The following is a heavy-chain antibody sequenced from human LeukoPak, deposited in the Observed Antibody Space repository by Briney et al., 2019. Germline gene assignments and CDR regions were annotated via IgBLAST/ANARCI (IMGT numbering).Heavy chain of an antibody. CDR3: ARQEYCSGGSCYTWFDP. CDR2: IYPGDSDI. J-gene: IGHJ5*02. V-gene: IGHV5-51*01. D-gene: IGHD2-15*01. CDR1: GYRFSNYW. Sequence: GESLKISCKGSGYRFSNYWIGWVRHIPGKGLEWMGMIYPGDSDIRYSPSFQGQVTISADKSISTAYLQWSSLKASDTAMYYCARQEYCSGGSCYTWFDPWGQGTLVTVSS.